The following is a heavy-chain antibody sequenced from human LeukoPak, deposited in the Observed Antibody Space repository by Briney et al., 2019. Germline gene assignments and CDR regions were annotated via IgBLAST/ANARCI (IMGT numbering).Heavy chain of an antibody. CDR3: ARAQTGDY. D-gene: IGHD3-9*01. CDR2: IRYDGNYK. CDR1: GFTFSSYG. V-gene: IGHV3-30*02. J-gene: IGHJ4*02. Sequence: PGGSLRLSCVASGFTFSSYGMHWVRQAPGKGLEWVAFIRYDGNYKFDAESVKGRFTISRDNSKNTVFLQMNSLRVEDTAVYCCARAQTGDYWGQGTLVTVSS.